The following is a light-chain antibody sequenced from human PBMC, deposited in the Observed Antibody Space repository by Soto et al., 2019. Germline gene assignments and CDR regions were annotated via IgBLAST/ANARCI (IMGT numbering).Light chain of an antibody. Sequence: ETEQTQTQATLSLSPGERATLSCRASQSVSSYLAWYQQKPGQAPRLLIYDASNRATGIPARFSGSGSGTDFTLTISSLEPEDFAVYYCQQRSNWPLIFGGGTKVDIK. CDR1: QSVSSY. CDR2: DAS. J-gene: IGKJ4*01. V-gene: IGKV3-11*01. CDR3: QQRSNWPLI.